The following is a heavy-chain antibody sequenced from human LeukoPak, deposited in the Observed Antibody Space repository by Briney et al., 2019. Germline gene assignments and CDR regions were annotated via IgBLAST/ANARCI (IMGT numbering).Heavy chain of an antibody. Sequence: GSLRLSCAASGFTFSGSAMHWVRQASGKGLEWIGHIKTKPNSYATAHAASVKGRFTISRDDSKNTTYLQMNSLKTEDTAMYYCTRHLSTFSGTWYYWFDPWGQGTLVTVSS. V-gene: IGHV3-73*01. CDR3: TRHLSTFSGTWYYWFDP. CDR1: GFTFSGSA. J-gene: IGHJ5*02. D-gene: IGHD6-13*01. CDR2: IKTKPNSYAT.